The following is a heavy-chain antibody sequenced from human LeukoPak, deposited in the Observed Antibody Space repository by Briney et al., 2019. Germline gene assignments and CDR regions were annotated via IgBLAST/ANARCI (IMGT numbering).Heavy chain of an antibody. CDR3: ARFQSIAGTCDP. CDR2: IYYSGST. D-gene: IGHD6-6*01. Sequence: SETLSLTCTVSGGSISSSSFYWGWIRQPPGKGLEWIGSIYYSGSTYYNPSLKSRVTISVDTSKNQFSLKLSSVTAADTAVYYCARFQSIAGTCDPWDQGTLVTVSS. CDR1: GGSISSSSFY. V-gene: IGHV4-39*07. J-gene: IGHJ5*02.